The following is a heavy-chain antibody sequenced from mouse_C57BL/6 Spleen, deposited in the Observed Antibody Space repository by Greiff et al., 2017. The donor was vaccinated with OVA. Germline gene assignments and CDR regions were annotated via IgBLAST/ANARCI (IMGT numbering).Heavy chain of an antibody. CDR2: ISSGGDYI. J-gene: IGHJ1*03. CDR1: GFTFSSYA. D-gene: IGHD1-1*01. Sequence: DVKVEESGAGLVKPGGSLKLSCAASGFTFSSYAMSWVRQTPEKRLEWVAYISSGGDYIYYADTVKGRFTISRDNARNTLYLQMSRLKSEDTAMYYCTRGRPYYYGSSPHWYFDVWGTGTTVTVSS. V-gene: IGHV5-9-1*02. CDR3: TRGRPYYYGSSPHWYFDV.